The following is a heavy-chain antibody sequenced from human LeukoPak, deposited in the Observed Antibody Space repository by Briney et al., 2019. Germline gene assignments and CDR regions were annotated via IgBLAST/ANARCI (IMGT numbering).Heavy chain of an antibody. D-gene: IGHD3-22*01. CDR3: ARAQHIQDYYDSSGYADDAFDI. J-gene: IGHJ3*02. CDR1: GGTFNTSP. CDR2: INPNSGGT. V-gene: IGHV1-2*02. Sequence: ASVKVSCKASGGTFNTSPLHWVRQAPGQGLEWMGWINPNSGGTNYAQKFQGRVTMTRDTSISTAYMELSSLRSEDTAVYYCARAQHIQDYYDSSGYADDAFDIWGQGTVVTVSS.